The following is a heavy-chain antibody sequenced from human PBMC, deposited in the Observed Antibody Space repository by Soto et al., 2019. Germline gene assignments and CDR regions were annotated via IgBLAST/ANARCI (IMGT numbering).Heavy chain of an antibody. CDR2: ISSSSSYI. J-gene: IGHJ6*03. V-gene: IGHV3-21*01. Sequence: GGSLRLSCAASGLTFSSYSMHWVRQAPGKGLEWVSSISSSSSYIYYADSVKGRFTISRDNAKNSLYLQMNSLRAEDTAVYYCARGGIEGFGEFNYYYMDVWGKGTTVTV. CDR3: ARGGIEGFGEFNYYYMDV. CDR1: GLTFSSYS. D-gene: IGHD3-10*01.